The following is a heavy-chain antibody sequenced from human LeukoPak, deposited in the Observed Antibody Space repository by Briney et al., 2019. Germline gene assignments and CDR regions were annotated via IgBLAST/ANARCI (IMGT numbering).Heavy chain of an antibody. CDR2: INENGGRK. CDR1: GFNFGAYW. J-gene: IGHJ4*02. V-gene: IGHV3-7*01. Sequence: GGSLRLSCTTSGFNFGAYWMGWVRQAPGKGLEWVANINENGGRKYYVDSVKGRFTISRDNAKNSLYLQMNSLRAEDTAMYYCAKHIPRGNNYFDYWGRGTQLTVSS. D-gene: IGHD3-10*01. CDR3: AKHIPRGNNYFDY.